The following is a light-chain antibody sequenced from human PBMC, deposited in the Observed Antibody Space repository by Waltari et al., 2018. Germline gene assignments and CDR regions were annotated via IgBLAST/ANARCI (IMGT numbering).Light chain of an antibody. Sequence: EIVLTQSPGTLSLSPGERATLSCRASQSVTTSSLAWYQQKPGLAPRLLIYGASSRATDIPDRFGGSGSGRDFTLTISRLEPEDFAVYYCQQYGSSTWTFGQGTKVEVK. CDR1: QSVTTSS. CDR2: GAS. CDR3: QQYGSSTWT. V-gene: IGKV3-20*01. J-gene: IGKJ1*01.